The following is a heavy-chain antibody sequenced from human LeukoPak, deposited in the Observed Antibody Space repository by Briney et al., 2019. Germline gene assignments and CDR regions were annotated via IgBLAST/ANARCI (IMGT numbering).Heavy chain of an antibody. J-gene: IGHJ6*02. D-gene: IGHD3/OR15-3a*01. CDR2: ISNDGNNK. CDR3: AKDLGRGLYYYYGMDV. V-gene: IGHV3-30*18. Sequence: GSLRLSCAASGFTFSSYGIHWVRQAPGKGLEWVAVISNDGNNKYYADSVKGRFTISRDNSKNTLYLQMNSLRAEDTAVYYCAKDLGRGLYYYYGMDVWGQGTTVTVSS. CDR1: GFTFSSYG.